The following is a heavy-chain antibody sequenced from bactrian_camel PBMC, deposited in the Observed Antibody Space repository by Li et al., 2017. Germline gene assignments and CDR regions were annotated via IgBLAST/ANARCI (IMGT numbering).Heavy chain of an antibody. Sequence: VQLVESGGGLVQPGGSLRLSCEASGFTFSSYYMTWLRQAPGKGLEWVSGVASNGGSTEYADSIVGRFTISRDNAKNALYLRTNSLQSEDTAVYFCVTGMGWFDYWGQGTQVTVS. CDR1: GFTFSSYY. D-gene: IGHD6*01. V-gene: IGHV3S40*01. J-gene: IGHJ4*01. CDR3: VTGMGWFDY. CDR2: VASNGGST.